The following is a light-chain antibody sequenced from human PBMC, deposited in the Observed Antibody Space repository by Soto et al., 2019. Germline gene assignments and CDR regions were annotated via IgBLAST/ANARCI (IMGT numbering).Light chain of an antibody. Sequence: QSVLTQPPSVSGAPGQRVTISCSGSSSNFGAGYAVQWYQQLPGTAPKLLIYGNNNRPSGVPDRFSGSKSGTSATLGITGFQTGDEADYYCGSWDSSLSAYVFGTGTKVTVL. V-gene: IGLV1-40*01. CDR1: SSNFGAGYA. CDR3: GSWDSSLSAYV. CDR2: GNN. J-gene: IGLJ1*01.